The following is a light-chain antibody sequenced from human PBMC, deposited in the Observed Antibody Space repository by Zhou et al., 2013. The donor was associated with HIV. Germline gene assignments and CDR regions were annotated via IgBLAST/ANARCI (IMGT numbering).Light chain of an antibody. CDR1: SSDVGSYNR. CDR3: CSYAGSNTWV. J-gene: IGLJ3*02. Sequence: QSALTQPPSVSGSPGQSVTISCTGTSSDVGSYNRVSWYQQPPGTAPKLMIYEVSNRPSGVSTRFSGSKSGNTASLTIAGLQGEDEADYYCCSYAGSNTWVFGGGTKLTVL. CDR2: EVS. V-gene: IGLV2-18*02.